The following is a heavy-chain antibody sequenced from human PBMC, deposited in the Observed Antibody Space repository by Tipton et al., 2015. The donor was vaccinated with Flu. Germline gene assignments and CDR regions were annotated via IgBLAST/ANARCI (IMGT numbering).Heavy chain of an antibody. J-gene: IGHJ4*02. Sequence: SLRLSCAASGFTFSSYAMHWVRQAPSKGLEWVAVISYDGSNKYYADSVKGRFTISRDNSKNTLYLQMNSLRAEDTAVYYCARAFTLRFLEWLPLGYWGQGTLVTVSS. CDR2: ISYDGSNK. V-gene: IGHV3-30*01. CDR3: ARAFTLRFLEWLPLGY. CDR1: GFTFSSYA. D-gene: IGHD3-3*01.